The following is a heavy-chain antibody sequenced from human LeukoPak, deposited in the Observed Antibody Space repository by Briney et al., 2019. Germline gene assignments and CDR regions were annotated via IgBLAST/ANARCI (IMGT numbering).Heavy chain of an antibody. Sequence: GGSLRLSCAASGFTFSSYAMSWVRQAPGKGLEWVSAISGSGGSTYYADSVKGRFTISRDISKNTLYLQMNSLRAEDTAVYYCAREGVPAAMSANYYYYGMDVWGQGTTVTVSS. CDR3: AREGVPAAMSANYYYYGMDV. V-gene: IGHV3-23*01. D-gene: IGHD2-2*01. J-gene: IGHJ6*02. CDR1: GFTFSSYA. CDR2: ISGSGGST.